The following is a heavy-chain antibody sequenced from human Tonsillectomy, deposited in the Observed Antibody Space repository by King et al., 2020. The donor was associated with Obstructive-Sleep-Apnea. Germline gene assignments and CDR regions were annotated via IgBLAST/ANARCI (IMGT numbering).Heavy chain of an antibody. CDR1: GFTFADYT. CDR3: AKNSWGSTYYFDY. D-gene: IGHD3-16*01. Sequence: VQLVESGGAVVQPGGSLRLSCAASGFTFADYTMHWVRQAPGKGLEWVSRISWNAGSTYFAESVKGRFTISRGNSKNSLYLQMNSLRTEDTALYYCAKNSWGSTYYFDYWGQGTLVTVSS. V-gene: IGHV3-43*01. CDR2: ISWNAGST. J-gene: IGHJ4*02.